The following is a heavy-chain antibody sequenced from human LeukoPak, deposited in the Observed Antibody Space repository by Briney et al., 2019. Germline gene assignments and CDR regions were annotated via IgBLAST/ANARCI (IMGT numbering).Heavy chain of an antibody. V-gene: IGHV4-31*03. CDR3: ASLDSSGYTPTSYFDY. D-gene: IGHD3-22*01. CDR2: IYYSGST. CDR1: GGSISSGGYY. J-gene: IGHJ4*02. Sequence: SQTLSLTCTVSGGSISSGGYYWSWIRQHPGKGLEWIGYIYYSGSTYYNPSLKSRVTISVDTPKNQFSLKLSSVTAADTAVYYCASLDSSGYTPTSYFDYWGQGTLVTVSS.